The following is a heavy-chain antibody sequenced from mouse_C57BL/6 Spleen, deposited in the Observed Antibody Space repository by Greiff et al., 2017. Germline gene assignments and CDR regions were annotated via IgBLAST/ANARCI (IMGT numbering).Heavy chain of an antibody. V-gene: IGHV1-69*01. CDR1: GYTFTSYW. Sequence: QVQLQQPGAELVMPGASVKLSCKASGYTFTSYWMHWVKQRPGQGLEWIGEIDPSDSYTNYNQKFKGKSTLTVDKSSSTAYMQLSSLTSEDSAVYYCARLDEHYFDYWGQGTTLTVSS. CDR3: ARLDEHYFDY. CDR2: IDPSDSYT. J-gene: IGHJ2*01.